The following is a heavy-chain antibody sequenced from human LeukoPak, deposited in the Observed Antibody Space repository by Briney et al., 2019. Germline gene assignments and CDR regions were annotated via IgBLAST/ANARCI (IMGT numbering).Heavy chain of an antibody. V-gene: IGHV3-66*01. J-gene: IGHJ4*02. CDR3: ARDGAAADFDY. Sequence: ETLSLTCTVSGGSISSYYWSWIRQPPGKGLEWVSVIYSGGSTYYADSVKGRFTISRDNSKNTLYLQMNSLRAEDTAVYYCARDGAAADFDYWGQGTLVTVSS. D-gene: IGHD6-13*01. CDR1: GGSISSYY. CDR2: IYSGGST.